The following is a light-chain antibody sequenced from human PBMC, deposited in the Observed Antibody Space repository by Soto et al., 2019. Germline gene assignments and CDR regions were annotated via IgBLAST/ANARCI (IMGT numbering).Light chain of an antibody. CDR2: DLI. CDR3: CSYAGSYTVI. Sequence: QSALTQPRSVSGFPGQSVTIYCTGTNSDVGGYDYVSWYRQHPGKAPKLLIYDLIKRPSGVPDRFSGSKSGNTAYLTISGLQAEGEADYHCCSYAGSYTVILGGGTKLTVL. J-gene: IGLJ2*01. V-gene: IGLV2-11*01. CDR1: NSDVGGYDY.